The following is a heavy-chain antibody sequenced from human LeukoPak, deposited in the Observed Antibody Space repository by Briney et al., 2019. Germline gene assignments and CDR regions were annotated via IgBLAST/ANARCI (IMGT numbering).Heavy chain of an antibody. CDR2: IYYSGIT. D-gene: IGHD4-17*01. CDR3: ARDQYGDYDFDY. Sequence: PSETLFLTCTVSGDSISSYYWSWIRHPPGKGLEWIAYIYYSGITNYNPSLKSRVTISVGTSKNQFSLKLSSVTAADTAVYYCARDQYGDYDFDYWGQGTLVTVSS. J-gene: IGHJ4*02. CDR1: GDSISSYY. V-gene: IGHV4-59*01.